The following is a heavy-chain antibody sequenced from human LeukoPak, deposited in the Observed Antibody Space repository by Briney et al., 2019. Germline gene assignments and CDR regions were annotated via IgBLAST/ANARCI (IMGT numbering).Heavy chain of an antibody. Sequence: GGSLRLSCAASGFTFSSYSMNWVRQAPGKGLEWVSSISSSSSYIYYADSVKGRFTISRDNAKNSLYLQMNSLRAEDTAVYYCARDAVGYYGSGSYPNWFDAWGQGTLVTVSS. V-gene: IGHV3-21*01. CDR2: ISSSSSYI. CDR1: GFTFSSYS. CDR3: ARDAVGYYGSGSYPNWFDA. D-gene: IGHD3-10*01. J-gene: IGHJ5*02.